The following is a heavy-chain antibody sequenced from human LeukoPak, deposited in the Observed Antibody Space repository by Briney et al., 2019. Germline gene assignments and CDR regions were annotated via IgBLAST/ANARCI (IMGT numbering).Heavy chain of an antibody. J-gene: IGHJ4*02. V-gene: IGHV3-7*03. CDR2: IKQDGSEK. CDR3: ARGRDPNPEDYFDY. Sequence: PGGSLRPSCAASGFTFSSYWMSWVRQAPGKGLEWVANIKQDGSEKYYVDSVKGRFTISRDNAKNSLYLQMNSLRAEDTAVYYCARGRDPNPEDYFDYWGQGTLVTVSS. CDR1: GFTFSSYW. D-gene: IGHD1-14*01.